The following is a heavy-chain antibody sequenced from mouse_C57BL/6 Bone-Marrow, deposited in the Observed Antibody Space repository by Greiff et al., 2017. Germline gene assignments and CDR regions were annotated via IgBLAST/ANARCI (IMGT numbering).Heavy chain of an antibody. D-gene: IGHD1-2*01. V-gene: IGHV14-3*01. CDR1: GFNIKNTY. Sequence: EVTLMESVAELVRPGASVKLSCTASGFNIKNTYMHWVKQRPEQGLEWIGRIAPANGNTKYAPKFQGKATITADTSSNTAYLKLSSLTSEDTAIYYCARDGRGLRPFAYWGKGTLVTVSA. CDR3: ARDGRGLRPFAY. J-gene: IGHJ3*01. CDR2: IAPANGNT.